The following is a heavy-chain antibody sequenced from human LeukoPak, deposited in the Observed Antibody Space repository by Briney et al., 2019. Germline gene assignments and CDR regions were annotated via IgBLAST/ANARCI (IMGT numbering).Heavy chain of an antibody. V-gene: IGHV3-23*01. J-gene: IGHJ3*02. CDR1: GFIFRSYA. Sequence: GGSLRLSCAASGFIFRSYAMSWVRQAPGKGLEWVSGISISGSGGSTYYADSVKGRFTISRDNSKNTLYLQMNSLRAEDTAVYYCAKDLPAIVIFGALDIWGQGTMVTVSS. D-gene: IGHD3/OR15-3a*01. CDR3: AKDLPAIVIFGALDI. CDR2: ISISGSGGST.